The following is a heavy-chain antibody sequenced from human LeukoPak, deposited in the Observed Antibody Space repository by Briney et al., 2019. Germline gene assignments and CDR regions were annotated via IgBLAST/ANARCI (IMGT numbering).Heavy chain of an antibody. D-gene: IGHD2-2*02. CDR3: ARAVIVVVPAAIRYYYYYMDV. CDR1: GGSISSSSYY. Sequence: SETLSLTCTVSGGSISSSSYYWGWIRQPPGKGLEWIGSIYYSGSTNYNPSLKSRVTISVDTSKNQFSLKLSSVTAADTAVYYCARAVIVVVPAAIRYYYYYMDVWGKGTTVTVSS. J-gene: IGHJ6*03. V-gene: IGHV4-39*07. CDR2: IYYSGST.